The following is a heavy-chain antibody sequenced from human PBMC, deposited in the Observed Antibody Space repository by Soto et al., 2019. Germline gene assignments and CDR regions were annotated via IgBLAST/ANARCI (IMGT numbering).Heavy chain of an antibody. D-gene: IGHD1-1*01. J-gene: IGHJ5*02. CDR1: GGSINNYY. CDR2: IYGSGSN. Sequence: ASETLSLTCTVSGGSINNYYWTWFRQPPGKALEWIGYIYGSGSNNYNPSLKSRVTMSVDTSKNQFSLKLTSVTAADTAVYYCARRTDTPNWLDPWGQGTLVTVSS. CDR3: ARRTDTPNWLDP. V-gene: IGHV4-59*01.